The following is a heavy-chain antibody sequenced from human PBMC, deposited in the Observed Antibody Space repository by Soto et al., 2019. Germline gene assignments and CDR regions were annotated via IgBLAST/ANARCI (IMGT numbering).Heavy chain of an antibody. V-gene: IGHV1-69*13. D-gene: IGHD2-21*02. J-gene: IGHJ5*02. Sequence: ASVKVSCKASGGTFSSYAISWVRQAPGQGLEWMGGIIPIFGTANYAQKFQGRVTITADESTSTAYMELSSLRSEDTAVYYCARGYCGGDCSLGLHVWNNWFEPWGQGTLVTVSS. CDR3: ARGYCGGDCSLGLHVWNNWFEP. CDR1: GGTFSSYA. CDR2: IIPIFGTA.